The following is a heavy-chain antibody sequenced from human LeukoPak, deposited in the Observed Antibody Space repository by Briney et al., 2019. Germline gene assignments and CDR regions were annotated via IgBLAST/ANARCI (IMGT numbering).Heavy chain of an antibody. J-gene: IGHJ6*02. Sequence: SETLSLTCTVSGGSISSYYWSWIRQPPGGGLEWIGYIYYSGSTNYNPSLKRRVTISLDTSKSQFSLKLRSVTAADTAVYYCARSGLDSRYYIGMDVWGQGTTVTVSS. CDR1: GGSISSYY. CDR3: ARSGLDSRYYIGMDV. V-gene: IGHV4-59*01. D-gene: IGHD5-12*01. CDR2: IYYSGST.